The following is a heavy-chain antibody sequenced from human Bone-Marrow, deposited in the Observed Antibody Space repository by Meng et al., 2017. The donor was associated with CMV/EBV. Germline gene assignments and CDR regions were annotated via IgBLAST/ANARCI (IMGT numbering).Heavy chain of an antibody. CDR1: ESGARNRAA. J-gene: IGHJ4*02. CDR3: ARSEGWELPPGFDY. V-gene: IGHV6-1*01. D-gene: IGHD1-26*01. CDR2: TYYRAKGYK. Sequence: ESGARNRAAGKWNRQYPARGLEWVGRTYYRAKGYKDYEVSVKSRITINPEQTKNQFSLQLNSGTPEDTAVYYWARSEGWELPPGFDYWGQGTLVTVSS.